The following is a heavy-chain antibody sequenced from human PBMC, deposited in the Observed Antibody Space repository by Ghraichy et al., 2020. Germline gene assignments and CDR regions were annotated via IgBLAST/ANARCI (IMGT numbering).Heavy chain of an antibody. Sequence: SETLSLTCTVSGGSISSYYWSWIRQPPGKGLEWIGYIYYSGSTNYNPSLKSRVTISVDTSKNQFSLKLSSVTAADTAVYYCARVKRSSWPGGMDVWGQGTTVTVSS. V-gene: IGHV4-59*01. CDR3: ARVKRSSWPGGMDV. CDR2: IYYSGST. D-gene: IGHD6-13*01. CDR1: GGSISSYY. J-gene: IGHJ6*02.